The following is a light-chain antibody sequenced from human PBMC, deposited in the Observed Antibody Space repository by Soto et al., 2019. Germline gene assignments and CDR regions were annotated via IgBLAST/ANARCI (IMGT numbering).Light chain of an antibody. V-gene: IGKV3-15*01. CDR3: QHYNNWPLT. J-gene: IGKJ4*01. Sequence: EIVMTQSPATLSVSPGERATLSCRASQSVSSNLAWYQQKPGQAPRLLIYGASTRATGIPARFSGSGSGTDFTLTISSLQSEYVAVYYCQHYNNWPLTFGGGTKVEIK. CDR1: QSVSSN. CDR2: GAS.